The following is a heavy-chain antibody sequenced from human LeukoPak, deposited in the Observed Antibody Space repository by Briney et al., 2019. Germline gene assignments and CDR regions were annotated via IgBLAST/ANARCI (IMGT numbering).Heavy chain of an antibody. V-gene: IGHV1-18*01. J-gene: IGHJ4*02. D-gene: IGHD3-22*01. CDR3: ARDASYYYDSSGYYEGY. CDR1: GYTFTSYG. Sequence: GSVKVSCKASGYTFTSYGISWVRQAPGQGLEWMRWISAYNGNTNYAQKFQGRVTMTTDTSTSTAYMELRSLRSDDTAVYYCARDASYYYDSSGYYEGYWGQGTLVTVSS. CDR2: ISAYNGNT.